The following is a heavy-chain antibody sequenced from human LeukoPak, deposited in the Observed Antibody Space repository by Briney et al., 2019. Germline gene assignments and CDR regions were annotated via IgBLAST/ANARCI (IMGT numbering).Heavy chain of an antibody. J-gene: IGHJ6*03. V-gene: IGHV3-53*01. CDR1: GFSVSNNY. CDR2: MYITGST. CDR3: AAAYCGGDCYSDNHYYFMDL. D-gene: IGHD2-21*02. Sequence: GGSLRLSCAASGFSVSNNYMSWVRLSPGKGLEWVSAMYITGSTHYADSVKGRFTISRDNSKNALNLQMDSLRVEDTAVYYCAAAYCGGDCYSDNHYYFMDLWGKGTMVTVSS.